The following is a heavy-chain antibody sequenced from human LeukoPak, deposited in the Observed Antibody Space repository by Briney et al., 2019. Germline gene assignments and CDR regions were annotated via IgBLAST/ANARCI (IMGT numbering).Heavy chain of an antibody. Sequence: SETLSLTCTVSGDSTSSGSDYWSWIRQPAGKGLEWIGRIYSSGSTNYNPSLKSRLTMSIDTSKNQFSLKLSSVTAADTAVYYCARGLPIDNWGQGTLVTVSS. V-gene: IGHV4-61*02. CDR1: GDSTSSGSDY. CDR3: ARGLPIDN. J-gene: IGHJ4*02. CDR2: IYSSGST.